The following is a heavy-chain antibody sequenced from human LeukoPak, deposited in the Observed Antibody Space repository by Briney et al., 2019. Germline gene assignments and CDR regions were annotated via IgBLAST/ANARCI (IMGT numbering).Heavy chain of an antibody. CDR2: IYPGDSDT. V-gene: IGHV5-51*01. CDR1: GYSFTSYW. D-gene: IGHD6-13*01. J-gene: IGHJ4*02. Sequence: GESLKISCKGSGYSFTSYWIGWVRQMPGKGLEWMGIIYPGDSDTRYSPSFQGQVTISADQSISTAYLQWSSLKASDTAMYYCAGTSGYSSTFAAAWGQGTLVTVSS. CDR3: AGTSGYSSTFAAA.